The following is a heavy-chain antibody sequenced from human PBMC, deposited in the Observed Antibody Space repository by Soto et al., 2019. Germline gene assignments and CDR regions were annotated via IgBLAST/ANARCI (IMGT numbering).Heavy chain of an antibody. Sequence: ASVKVSCKASGYTFTSYAMHWVRQAPGQRLEWMGWINAGNGNTKYSQKFRGRVTITRDTSASTAYMELSSLRSEDTAVYYCARAGITYYYDSSGYYPGYWGQGTLVTVSS. CDR3: ARAGITYYYDSSGYYPGY. CDR1: GYTFTSYA. J-gene: IGHJ4*02. V-gene: IGHV1-3*01. D-gene: IGHD3-22*01. CDR2: INAGNGNT.